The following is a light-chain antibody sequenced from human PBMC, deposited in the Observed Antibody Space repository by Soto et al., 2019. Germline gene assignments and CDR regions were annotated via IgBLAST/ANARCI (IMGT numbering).Light chain of an antibody. J-gene: IGKJ1*01. CDR2: QVS. V-gene: IGKV2-30*01. CDR3: MQGTNWPVT. CDR1: QSLVYSDGKAY. Sequence: DAVLTQSPLSLPVTLGQPAAISCRSSQSLVYSDGKAYLIWFQQRPGQSPRRLIYQVSRRDAGVPDKFRGSGLGPDFPVINSRVEGGGFWVYYCMQGTNWPVTFGQGTKVEIQ.